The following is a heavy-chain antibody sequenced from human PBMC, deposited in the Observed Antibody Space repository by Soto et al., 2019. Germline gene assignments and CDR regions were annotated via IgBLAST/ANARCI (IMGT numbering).Heavy chain of an antibody. J-gene: IGHJ4*02. V-gene: IGHV4-39*01. CDR1: GGSVSSSSYY. CDR2: VYYSGST. Sequence: QLQLQESGPGLVKPSETLSLTCTVSGGSVSSSSYYWGWVRQPPGTALEWIGSVYYSGSTYYNPSLESRGTISVDKSKNQFSLKRMSLSAADTAVYYCGRLEGLATISYYFDYWGQGALVTVSS. CDR3: GRLEGLATISYYFDY. D-gene: IGHD3-9*01.